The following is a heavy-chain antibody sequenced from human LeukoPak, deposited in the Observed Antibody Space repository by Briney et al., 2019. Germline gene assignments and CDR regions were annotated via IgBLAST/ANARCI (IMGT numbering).Heavy chain of an antibody. V-gene: IGHV4-59*08. CDR1: GGSISSYY. CDR3: ARHAPGIAVAGTPFDY. D-gene: IGHD6-19*01. CDR2: IYYSGST. Sequence: SETLSLTCTVSGGSISSYYWSWIRQPPGKGLEWIGYIYYSGSTNYNPSLKSRVTISVDTSKNQFSLKLSSETAADTAVYYCARHAPGIAVAGTPFDYWGQGTLVTVSS. J-gene: IGHJ4*02.